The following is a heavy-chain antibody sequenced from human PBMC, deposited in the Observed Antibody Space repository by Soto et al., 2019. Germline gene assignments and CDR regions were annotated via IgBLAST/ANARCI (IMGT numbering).Heavy chain of an antibody. V-gene: IGHV4-34*01. D-gene: IGHD3-16*01. CDR1: GGSFSGYY. J-gene: IGHJ4*02. CDR2: INHSGST. Sequence: NPSETLSLTCAVYGGSFSGYYWSWIRQPPGKGLEWIGEINHSGSTNYNPSLKSRVTISVDTSKNQFSLKLSSVTAADTAVYYCARGPFGLTVDYWGQGTLVTVSS. CDR3: ARGPFGLTVDY.